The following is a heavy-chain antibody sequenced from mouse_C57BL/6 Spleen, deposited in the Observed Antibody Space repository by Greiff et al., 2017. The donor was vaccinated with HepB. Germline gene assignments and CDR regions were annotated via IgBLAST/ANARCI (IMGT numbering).Heavy chain of an antibody. CDR3: ARLYGSQYYYAMDY. CDR1: GYTFTSYG. J-gene: IGHJ4*01. D-gene: IGHD1-1*01. CDR2: IYPRSGNT. Sequence: VQLQESGAELARPGASVKLSCKASGYTFTSYGISWVKQRTGQGLEWIGEIYPRSGNTYYNEKFKGKATLTADKSSSTAYMELRSLTSEDSAVYFCARLYGSQYYYAMDYWGQGTSVTVSS. V-gene: IGHV1-81*01.